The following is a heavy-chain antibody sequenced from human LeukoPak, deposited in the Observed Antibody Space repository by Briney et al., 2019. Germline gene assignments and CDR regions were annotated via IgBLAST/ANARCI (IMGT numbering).Heavy chain of an antibody. CDR1: GFTFSSYW. V-gene: IGHV4-59*04. J-gene: IGHJ4*02. CDR3: ASNLSGYNSFDY. Sequence: GSLRLSCAASGFTFSSYWMSWVRQAPGKGLEWIGTIYYSGNTYYNPSLKSRVTISVDTSKNQFALKLDSVTAADTAVYYCASNLSGYNSFDYWGQGTLVTVSS. D-gene: IGHD5-12*01. CDR2: IYYSGNT.